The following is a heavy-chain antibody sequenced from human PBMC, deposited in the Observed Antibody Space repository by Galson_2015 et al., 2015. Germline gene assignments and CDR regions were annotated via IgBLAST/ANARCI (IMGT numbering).Heavy chain of an antibody. V-gene: IGHV3-30*18. CDR1: GFTFSSFA. CDR2: ISHDGSEK. Sequence: SLRLSCAASGFTFSSFAMHWVRQAPGKGLEWVAAISHDGSEKNYGNSVRGRFTISRDNSESSLFLQMKSLRAEDTAVYYCAKTPRSGSPGGYLDYWGQGPLVTVAS. J-gene: IGHJ4*02. CDR3: AKTPRSGSPGGYLDY. D-gene: IGHD2-8*02.